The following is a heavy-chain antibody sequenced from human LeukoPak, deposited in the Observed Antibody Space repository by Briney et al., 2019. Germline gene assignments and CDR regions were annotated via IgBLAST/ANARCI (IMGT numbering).Heavy chain of an antibody. D-gene: IGHD3-10*01. CDR1: GGSFSGYY. CDR3: ASHLLYYYGSGSSYPRFDY. V-gene: IGHV4-34*01. J-gene: IGHJ4*02. Sequence: SETLSLTCAVYGGSFSGYYWSWIRQPPGKGLEWIGEINHSGSTNYNPSLKSRVTISVDTSKNQFSLKLSSVTAADTAVYYCASHLLYYYGSGSSYPRFDYWGQGTLVTVSS. CDR2: INHSGST.